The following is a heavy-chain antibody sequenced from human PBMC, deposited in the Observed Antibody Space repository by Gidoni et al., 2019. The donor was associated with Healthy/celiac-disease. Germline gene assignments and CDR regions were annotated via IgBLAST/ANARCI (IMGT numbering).Heavy chain of an antibody. Sequence: QVQLVESGGGVVQPGRSLRLSCAASGFTFSSYAMHWVRQAPGKGLEWVAVISYDGSNKYYADSVKGRFTISRDNSKNTLYLQMNSLRAEDTAVYYCARGGNVRTYYYDSSGYYGGYYFDYWGQGTLVTVSS. J-gene: IGHJ4*02. V-gene: IGHV3-30-3*01. CDR2: ISYDGSNK. CDR1: GFTFSSYA. CDR3: ARGGNVRTYYYDSSGYYGGYYFDY. D-gene: IGHD3-22*01.